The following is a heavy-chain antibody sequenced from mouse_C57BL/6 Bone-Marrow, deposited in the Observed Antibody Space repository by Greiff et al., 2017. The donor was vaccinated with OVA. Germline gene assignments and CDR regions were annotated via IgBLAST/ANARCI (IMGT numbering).Heavy chain of an antibody. V-gene: IGHV1-55*01. D-gene: IGHD1-3*01. CDR2: IYPGSGST. Sequence: QVQLQESGAELVKPGASVKMSCKASGYTFTSYWITWVKQRPGQGLEWIGDIYPGSGSTNYNEKFKSKATLTVDTSSSTAYMQLSSLTSEDSAVYDCARRKNGRRKWDWFAYWGQGTLVTVSA. CDR1: GYTFTSYW. J-gene: IGHJ3*01. CDR3: ARRKNGRRKWDWFAY.